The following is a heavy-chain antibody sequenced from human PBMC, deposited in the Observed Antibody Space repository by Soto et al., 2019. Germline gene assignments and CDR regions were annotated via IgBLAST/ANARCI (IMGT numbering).Heavy chain of an antibody. V-gene: IGHV4-39*01. CDR1: GGSISSSSYY. CDR2: IYYSGST. J-gene: IGHJ4*02. D-gene: IGHD6-6*01. CDR3: ARHGSSSSFDY. Sequence: SETLSLTCTVSGGSISSSSYYWGWVRQPPGKGLEWIGSIYYSGSTYYNPSLKSRVTISVDTSKNQFSLKLSSVTAADTAVYYCARHGSSSSFDYWGQGTLVTVSS.